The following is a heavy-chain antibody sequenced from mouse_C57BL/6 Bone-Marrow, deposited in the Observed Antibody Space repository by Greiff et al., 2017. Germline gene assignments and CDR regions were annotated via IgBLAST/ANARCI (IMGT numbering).Heavy chain of an antibody. CDR2: IDPETGGT. Sequence: QVQLQQSGAELVRPGASVTLSCKASGYTFTDYEMHWVKQTPVQGLEWIGAIDPETGGTAYNQKFKGKAILTADKSSSTAYMELRSLTSEDSAVYFCTSYIYYGAWFAYWGQGTLVTVSA. J-gene: IGHJ3*01. CDR3: TSYIYYGAWFAY. D-gene: IGHD2-13*01. CDR1: GYTFTDYE. V-gene: IGHV1-15*01.